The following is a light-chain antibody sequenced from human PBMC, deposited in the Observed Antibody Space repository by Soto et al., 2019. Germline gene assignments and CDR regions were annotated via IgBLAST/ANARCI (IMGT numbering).Light chain of an antibody. CDR3: QQSYSTLPYT. CDR1: RNISSD. CDR2: RAS. Sequence: IQMTQSPSSLSASVGDRVTLRGRASRNISSDLNWYQQKPGKAPKLLIYRASTLQNGVPSRFSGAGSATDFTLTISSLQPEDFATYSCQQSYSTLPYTFGQGTKVDIK. J-gene: IGKJ2*01. V-gene: IGKV1-39*01.